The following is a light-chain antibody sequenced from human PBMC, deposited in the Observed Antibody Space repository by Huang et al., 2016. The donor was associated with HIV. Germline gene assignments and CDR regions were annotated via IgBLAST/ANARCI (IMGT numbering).Light chain of an antibody. CDR3: QQSYTSPLT. V-gene: IGKV1-39*01. CDR1: QRISTY. CDR2: AAS. J-gene: IGKJ4*01. Sequence: DIQMTQSPSSLSASVGDRVTITCRASQRISTYLNWYQQRPGKPPKLLIYAASSLQSWVPPRFSVSRSGTDFTLSISNLQSEDFATYYCQQSYTSPLTFGGGTKVEIK.